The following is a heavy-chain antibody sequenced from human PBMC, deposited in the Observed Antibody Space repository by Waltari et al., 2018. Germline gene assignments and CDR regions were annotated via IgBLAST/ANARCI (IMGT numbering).Heavy chain of an antibody. V-gene: IGHV3-48*02. J-gene: IGHJ6*02. CDR1: GFIFTTSI. D-gene: IGHD3-10*01. Sequence: EVQLVESGGGLVQPGGSLRLSCAASGFIFTTSIMNWVRQAPGRGLELVSSISSGSGKIYYADSVKGRFTISRDNAKNSLYLQMNGLRDEDTAVYYCARWLGMDVWGQGTTVTVSS. CDR3: ARWLGMDV. CDR2: ISSGSGKI.